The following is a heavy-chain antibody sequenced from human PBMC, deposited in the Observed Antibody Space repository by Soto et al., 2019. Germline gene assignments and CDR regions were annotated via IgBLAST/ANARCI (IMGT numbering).Heavy chain of an antibody. CDR1: GGSISSGGYY. V-gene: IGHV4-31*03. Sequence: SDTLSLTCTVSGGSISSGGYYWSWIRQHPGKGLEWIGYIYYSGSTYYNPSLKSRVTISVDTSKNQFSLKLSSVTAADTAVYYCAREVLVVIPYFDYWGQATLVNVSS. J-gene: IGHJ4*02. CDR3: AREVLVVIPYFDY. D-gene: IGHD2-21*01. CDR2: IYYSGST.